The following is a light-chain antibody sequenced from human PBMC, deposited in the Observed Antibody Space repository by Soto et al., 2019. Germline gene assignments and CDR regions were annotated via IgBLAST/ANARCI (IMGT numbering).Light chain of an antibody. Sequence: EIVMTQSPATLSVSPGERATLSCRASQSVSSNLAWYQQKPGQAPRLLIYGSSIRANGIPARFSISVSRTKITLNISRLKSEDFAVYYWQQYNIWPPTWTVGQGNKVEI. V-gene: IGKV3D-15*01. CDR2: GSS. CDR3: QQYNIWPPTWT. CDR1: QSVSSN. J-gene: IGKJ1*01.